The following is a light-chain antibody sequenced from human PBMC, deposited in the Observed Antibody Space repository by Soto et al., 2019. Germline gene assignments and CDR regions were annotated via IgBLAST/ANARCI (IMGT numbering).Light chain of an antibody. CDR2: DAS. CDR1: QSVGGSY. CDR3: QQYGSSYT. V-gene: IGKV3-20*01. Sequence: EIVLTQSPGTLSLSPGERATLSCRASQSVGGSYLAWYQQRPGQAPRLLIYDASTRATGIPDRISGSGSGTDFTLTISRLEPEDFAVYHCQQYGSSYTFGQGTRLEIK. J-gene: IGKJ2*01.